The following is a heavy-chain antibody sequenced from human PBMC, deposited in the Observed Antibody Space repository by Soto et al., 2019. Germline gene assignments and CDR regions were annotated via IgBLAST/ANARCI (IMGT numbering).Heavy chain of an antibody. Sequence: GGSLRLSCAASGFTFSSYAMSWVRQAPGKGLEWVSAISGSGGSTYYADSVKGRFTISRDNSKNTLYLQMNSLRAEDTAVYYCAKVWNYDSSGYSSFDYWGQGTLVTVS. D-gene: IGHD3-22*01. V-gene: IGHV3-23*01. CDR2: ISGSGGST. CDR1: GFTFSSYA. CDR3: AKVWNYDSSGYSSFDY. J-gene: IGHJ4*02.